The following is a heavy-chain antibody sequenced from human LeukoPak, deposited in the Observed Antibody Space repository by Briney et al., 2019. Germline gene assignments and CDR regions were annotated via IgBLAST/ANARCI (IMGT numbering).Heavy chain of an antibody. D-gene: IGHD4-17*01. Sequence: CETLSLTCTVSGGSISSYYWSWIRQPPGKGLEWIGYIYYSGSTNYNPSLKSRVTISVDTSKNQFSLKLSSVTAADTAVYYCARVIYGDYWDFDCWGQGRLVSVSS. CDR1: GGSISSYY. V-gene: IGHV4-59*01. J-gene: IGHJ4*01. CDR2: IYYSGST. CDR3: ARVIYGDYWDFDC.